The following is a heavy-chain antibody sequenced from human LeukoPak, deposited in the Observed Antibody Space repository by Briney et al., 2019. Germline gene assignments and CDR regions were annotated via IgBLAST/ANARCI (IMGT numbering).Heavy chain of an antibody. CDR3: ARDDTYYDSSGYYLFDY. Sequence: GGSLRLSCAASGFTFSDYYMSWIRQAPGKGLEWVSYISSSGSTIYYADSVKGRFTISRDNAKNSLYLQMNSLRAEDTAVYYCARDDTYYDSSGYYLFDYWGQGTLVTVSS. CDR1: GFTFSDYY. V-gene: IGHV3-11*01. J-gene: IGHJ4*02. CDR2: ISSSGSTI. D-gene: IGHD3-22*01.